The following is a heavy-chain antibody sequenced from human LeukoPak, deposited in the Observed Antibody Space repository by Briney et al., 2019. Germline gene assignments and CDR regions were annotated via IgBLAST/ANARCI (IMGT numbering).Heavy chain of an antibody. CDR3: ARLNGGPFDY. Sequence: SETLSLTCGVSGFSISRGYYWGWIRQPPGKGMECIGVIFPSGTTSGNPYYNPSLQSRVSISIDTSNNRFSLTLSSVTAADTAVYYCARLNGGPFDYWGQGTLVIVSS. CDR2: IFPSGTTSGNP. J-gene: IGHJ4*02. V-gene: IGHV4-38-2*01. D-gene: IGHD3-16*01. CDR1: GFSISRGYY.